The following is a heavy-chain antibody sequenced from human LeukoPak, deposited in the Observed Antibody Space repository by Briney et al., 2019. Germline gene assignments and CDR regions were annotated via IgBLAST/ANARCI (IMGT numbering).Heavy chain of an antibody. J-gene: IGHJ4*02. CDR1: GYTFTSYD. Sequence: ASVKVSCKASGYTFTSYDINWVRQATGQGLEWMGWMNPNSGNTGYAQKFQGRVTITRNTSISTAYMELSSLRSEDTAVYYCATDIRIAVANDYWGQGTLVTVSS. D-gene: IGHD6-19*01. V-gene: IGHV1-8*03. CDR3: ATDIRIAVANDY. CDR2: MNPNSGNT.